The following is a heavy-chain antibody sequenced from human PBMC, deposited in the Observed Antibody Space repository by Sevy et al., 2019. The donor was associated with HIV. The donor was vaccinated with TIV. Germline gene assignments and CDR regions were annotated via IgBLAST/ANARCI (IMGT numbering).Heavy chain of an antibody. D-gene: IGHD6-19*01. J-gene: IGHJ3*02. CDR3: ARRPPYSSGWFGAFDI. CDR2: IYPGDSDT. CDR1: GYSFTSYW. V-gene: IGHV5-51*01. Sequence: RGESLKISCKGSGYSFTSYWIGWVRQMPGKGLEWMGIIYPGDSDTRYSPSFQDQVTISADKSISTAYLQWSSLKASDTAMYYCARRPPYSSGWFGAFDIWGQGTMVTVSS.